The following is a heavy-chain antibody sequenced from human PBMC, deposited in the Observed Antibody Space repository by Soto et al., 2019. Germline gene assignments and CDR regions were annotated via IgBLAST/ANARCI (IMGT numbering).Heavy chain of an antibody. CDR1: GGSISSGGYS. V-gene: IGHV4-30-2*01. D-gene: IGHD3-9*01. Sequence: PSETLSLTCAASGGSISSGGYSWSWIRQPPGKGLEWIGYIYHSGSTYYNPSLKSRVTISVDRSKNQFSLKLSSVTAADAAVYYCARGDYDILTGPPTSWYFDLWGRGTLVTVSS. CDR3: ARGDYDILTGPPTSWYFDL. J-gene: IGHJ2*01. CDR2: IYHSGST.